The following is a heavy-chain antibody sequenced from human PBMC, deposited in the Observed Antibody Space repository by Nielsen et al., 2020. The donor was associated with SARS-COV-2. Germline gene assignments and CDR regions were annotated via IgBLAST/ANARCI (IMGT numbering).Heavy chain of an antibody. J-gene: IGHJ4*02. V-gene: IGHV3-74*01. CDR3: ARLRDDGYYFDTGPYDY. Sequence: GESLKISCAGSGFTFSTYYINWVRQAPGKGLMWVSRINTDGSKSAYAESVKGRFIIARDNAKNTVYLQMNSLKAEDTAVYYCARLRDDGYYFDTGPYDYWGQGSPVTVSS. CDR2: INTDGSKS. CDR1: GFTFSTYY. D-gene: IGHD2/OR15-2a*01.